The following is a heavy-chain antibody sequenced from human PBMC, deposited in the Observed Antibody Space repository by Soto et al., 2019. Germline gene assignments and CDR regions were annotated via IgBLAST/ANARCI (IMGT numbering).Heavy chain of an antibody. CDR3: ARVPPPGSGSYRPGLTYYYYYYGMDV. D-gene: IGHD3-10*01. CDR1: GGTFSSYA. J-gene: IGHJ6*02. Sequence: QVQLVQSGAEVKKPGSSVKVSCKASGGTFSSYAISWVRQAPGQGLEWMGGIIPIFGTANYAQKFQGRVTITADESTSKAYMELSSLRSEDTAVYYCARVPPPGSGSYRPGLTYYYYYYGMDVWGQGTTVTVSS. V-gene: IGHV1-69*01. CDR2: IIPIFGTA.